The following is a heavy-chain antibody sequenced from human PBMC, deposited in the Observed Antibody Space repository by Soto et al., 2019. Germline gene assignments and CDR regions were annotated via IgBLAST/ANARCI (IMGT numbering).Heavy chain of an antibody. CDR2: ISYDGSNK. CDR3: ARDGVYSSSWYYFDY. V-gene: IGHV3-30-3*01. J-gene: IGHJ4*02. Sequence: QVQLVESGGGVVQPGMSLRLSCAASGFTFSSYAMHWVRQAPGKGLEWVAVISYDGSNKYYADSVKGRFTISRDNSKNTLYLQMNSLRAEDTAVYYCARDGVYSSSWYYFDYWGQGTLVTVSS. CDR1: GFTFSSYA. D-gene: IGHD6-13*01.